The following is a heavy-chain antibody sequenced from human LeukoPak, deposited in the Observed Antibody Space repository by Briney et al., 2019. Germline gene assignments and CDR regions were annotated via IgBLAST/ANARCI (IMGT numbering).Heavy chain of an antibody. D-gene: IGHD3-10*01. CDR3: ARAGVVWFGEFDP. J-gene: IGHJ5*02. CDR1: GFTFSSYE. Sequence: GGSLRLSCAASGFTFSSYEMNWVRQAPGKGLEWVSYISSSSSTIYYADSVKGRFTISRDNAKNSLYLQMNSLRAEDTAVYFCARAGVVWFGEFDPWGQGTLVTVSS. CDR2: ISSSSSTI. V-gene: IGHV3-48*01.